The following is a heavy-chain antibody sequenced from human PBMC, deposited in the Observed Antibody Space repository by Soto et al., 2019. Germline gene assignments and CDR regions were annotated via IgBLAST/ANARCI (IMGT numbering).Heavy chain of an antibody. CDR1: GFTFSDHY. V-gene: IGHV3-72*01. CDR3: ARANRDWYFDL. Sequence: HPGGSLRLSCAASGFTFSDHYMDWVRQAPGKGLEWVGRTRNKANSYTTEYAASVKGRFTISRDDSKNSLYLQMNSLKTEDTAVYYCARANRDWYFDLWGRGTLVTVSS. D-gene: IGHD2-21*01. CDR2: TRNKANSYTT. J-gene: IGHJ2*01.